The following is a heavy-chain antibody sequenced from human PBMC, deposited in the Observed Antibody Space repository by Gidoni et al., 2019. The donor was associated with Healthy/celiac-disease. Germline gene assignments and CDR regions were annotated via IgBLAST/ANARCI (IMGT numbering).Heavy chain of an antibody. CDR2: IYDSGST. J-gene: IGHJ6*03. Sequence: QVQLQESGPGLVKPSETLSLTCTVSGGSISSYYWSWIRQPPGKGLELIGYIYDSGSTNYNPSLKSRVTISVDTSKNQFSLKLSSVTAADTAVYYCARGADYDFWSGYDYYYYYYMDVWGKGTTVTVSS. CDR1: GGSISSYY. CDR3: ARGADYDFWSGYDYYYYYYMDV. D-gene: IGHD3-3*01. V-gene: IGHV4-59*01.